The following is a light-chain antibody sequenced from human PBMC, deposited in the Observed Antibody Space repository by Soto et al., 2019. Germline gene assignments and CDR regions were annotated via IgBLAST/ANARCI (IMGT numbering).Light chain of an antibody. CDR2: GAS. CDR1: QSVINNY. Sequence: ETVLTQSPGTLSLSPGERATLSCRASQSVINNYLAWYQQRPGQTPRLLIFGASSRAAGIPDRFSGSASGTDFTLTITRLEPEDFAVYYCHQYGNSPRTFGQGTKVDIK. J-gene: IGKJ1*01. CDR3: HQYGNSPRT. V-gene: IGKV3-20*01.